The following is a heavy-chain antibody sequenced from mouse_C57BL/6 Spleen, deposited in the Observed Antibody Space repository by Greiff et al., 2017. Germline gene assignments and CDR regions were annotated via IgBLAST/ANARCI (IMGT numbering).Heavy chain of an antibody. D-gene: IGHD1-1*01. V-gene: IGHV1-66*01. CDR3: ARNYYYGSSYHYYAMDY. Sequence: VQLQQSGPELVKPGASVKISCKASGYSFTSYYIHWVKQRPGQGLEWIGWIYPGSGNTKYNEKFKGKATLTADTSSSTAYMQLSSLTSEDSAVYYCARNYYYGSSYHYYAMDYWGQGTSVTVSS. CDR2: IYPGSGNT. CDR1: GYSFTSYY. J-gene: IGHJ4*01.